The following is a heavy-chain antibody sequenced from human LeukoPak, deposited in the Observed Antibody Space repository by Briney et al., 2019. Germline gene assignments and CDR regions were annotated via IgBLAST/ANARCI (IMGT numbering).Heavy chain of an antibody. D-gene: IGHD5-12*01. CDR2: IYPGDSDT. CDR1: GYSFTSYW. V-gene: IGHV5-51*01. Sequence: HGESLKISCKGSGYSFTSYWIGWVRQMPGKGLEWMGIIYPGDSDTRYSPSFQGQVTISADKSISTAYLQWSSLKASDTAMYYCARLEGVDIVATANWFDPWGQGTLVAVSS. J-gene: IGHJ5*02. CDR3: ARLEGVDIVATANWFDP.